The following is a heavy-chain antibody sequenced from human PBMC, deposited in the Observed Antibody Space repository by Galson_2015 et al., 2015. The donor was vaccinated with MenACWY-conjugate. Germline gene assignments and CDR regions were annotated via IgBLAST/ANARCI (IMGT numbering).Heavy chain of an antibody. CDR3: AREAMFSTNFYAIDS. Sequence: CAISGDSVSSHSAAWNWIRQSPSRGLEWLGRTYYKSNWYHDYAASGRSRVNINPDTSKNLITLQLSSLTPEDAAVYYCAREAMFSTNFYAIDSWGQGTLVTVSA. CDR2: TYYKSNWYH. D-gene: IGHD2-2*01. CDR1: GDSVSSHSAA. J-gene: IGHJ4*02. V-gene: IGHV6-1*01.